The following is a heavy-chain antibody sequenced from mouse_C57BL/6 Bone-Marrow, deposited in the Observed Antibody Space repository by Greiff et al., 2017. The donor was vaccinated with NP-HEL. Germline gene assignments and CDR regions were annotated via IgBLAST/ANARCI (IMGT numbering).Heavy chain of an antibody. CDR1: GYAFSSYW. CDR2: IYPGDGDT. Sequence: VKLQESGAELVKPGASVKISCKASGYAFSSYWMNWVKQRPGKGLEWIGQIYPGDGDTNYNGKFKGKATLTADKSSSTAYMQLSSLTSEDSAVYFCATIYYGNYEDYWGQGTTLTVSS. CDR3: ATIYYGNYEDY. D-gene: IGHD2-1*01. V-gene: IGHV1-80*01. J-gene: IGHJ2*01.